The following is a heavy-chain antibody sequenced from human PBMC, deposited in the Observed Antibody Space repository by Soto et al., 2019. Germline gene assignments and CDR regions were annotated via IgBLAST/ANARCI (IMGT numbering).Heavy chain of an antibody. J-gene: IGHJ6*02. CDR3: ARAGGYEPYYYYGMDV. CDR1: GFTFGSYA. Sequence: GGSLRLSCAASGFTFGSYAMHWVRQAPGKGLEWVAVISYDGSNKYYADSVKGRFTISRDNSKNTLYLQMNSLRAEDTAVYYCARAGGYEPYYYYGMDVWGQGTTVTVSS. V-gene: IGHV3-30-3*01. CDR2: ISYDGSNK. D-gene: IGHD5-12*01.